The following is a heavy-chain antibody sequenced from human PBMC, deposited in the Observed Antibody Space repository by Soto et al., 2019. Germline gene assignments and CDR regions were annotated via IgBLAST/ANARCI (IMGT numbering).Heavy chain of an antibody. CDR2: ISSSSSYI. Sequence: GGSLRLSCAASGFTFSSYSMNWVRQAPGKGLEWVSSISSSSSYIYYADSVKGRFTISRDNAKNSLYLQMNSLRAEDTAVYYCAGDFGYCSGGSLSPCGYWGQGTLVTVSS. J-gene: IGHJ4*02. CDR3: AGDFGYCSGGSLSPCGY. D-gene: IGHD2-15*01. CDR1: GFTFSSYS. V-gene: IGHV3-21*01.